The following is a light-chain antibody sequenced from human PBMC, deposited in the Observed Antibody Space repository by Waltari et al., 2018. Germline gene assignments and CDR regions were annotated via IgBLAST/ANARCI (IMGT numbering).Light chain of an antibody. CDR3: RSHSTNNIVL. CDR2: DVN. V-gene: IGLV2-14*01. CDR1: SGDIGGSDF. Sequence: QSGLTQPASVSASPGESITIPCTGTSGDIGGSDFGSWYQHHPGRAPNVLIFDVNHRPSGISDRFAGSKSGNTASLTISELQPEDDADYYCRSHSTNNIVLFGGGTKVTVL. J-gene: IGLJ2*01.